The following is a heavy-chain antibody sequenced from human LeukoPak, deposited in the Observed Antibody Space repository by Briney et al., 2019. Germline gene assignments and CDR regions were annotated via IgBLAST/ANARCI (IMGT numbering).Heavy chain of an antibody. D-gene: IGHD6-6*01. CDR1: GGSISSYY. CDR2: IYYSGST. V-gene: IGHV4-59*01. CDR3: ASVLISDSRVYQYYYYMDV. J-gene: IGHJ6*03. Sequence: SETLSLTCTVSGGSISSYYWSWIRQPPGKGLEWIGYIYYSGSTNYNPSLKSRVTISVDTSKNQFSLKLSSVTAADTAVYYCASVLISDSRVYQYYYYMDVWGKGTTVTVSS.